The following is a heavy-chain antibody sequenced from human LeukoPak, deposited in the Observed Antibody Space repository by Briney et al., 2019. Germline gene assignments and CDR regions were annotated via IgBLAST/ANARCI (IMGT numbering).Heavy chain of an antibody. D-gene: IGHD3-10*01. J-gene: IGHJ4*02. CDR1: GFTFSSYG. V-gene: IGHV3-33*01. CDR2: IWYDGSNK. Sequence: GGSLRLSCAASGFTFSSYGMHWARQAPGKGLEWVAVIWYDGSNKYYADSVKGRFTISRDNSKNTLYLQMNSLRAEDTAVYYCARDLGDSGSYAFFDYWGQGALVTVSS. CDR3: ARDLGDSGSYAFFDY.